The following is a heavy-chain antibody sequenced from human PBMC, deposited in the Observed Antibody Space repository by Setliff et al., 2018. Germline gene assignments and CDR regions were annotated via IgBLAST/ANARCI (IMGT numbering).Heavy chain of an antibody. Sequence: ASVKVSCKASGYTFTSSGISWVRQAPGQGLEWMGWISVYNGYIVYAQKLQGRVTMTTDTSTSTAYMELRSLRSDDTAQYYCVRDRAAIVVGPPTAAFDIWGQGTMVTVSS. D-gene: IGHD2-2*01. J-gene: IGHJ3*02. CDR3: VRDRAAIVVGPPTAAFDI. CDR2: ISVYNGYI. CDR1: GYTFTSSG. V-gene: IGHV1-18*01.